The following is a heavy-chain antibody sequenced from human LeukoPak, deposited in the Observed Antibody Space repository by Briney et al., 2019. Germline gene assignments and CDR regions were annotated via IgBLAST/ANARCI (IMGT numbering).Heavy chain of an antibody. D-gene: IGHD5-24*01. J-gene: IGHJ4*02. CDR3: ARGDERFDY. V-gene: IGHV1-46*01. CDR1: GYTFTSYS. Sequence: ASVKVSCKASGYTFTSYSMHWVRQAPGQGLEWMGIINPSGGRTSYAQKFQGRVSMTRDLSTSTVYMELSSLTSEDTAVYYCARGDERFDYWGQGTLVTVSS. CDR2: INPSGGRT.